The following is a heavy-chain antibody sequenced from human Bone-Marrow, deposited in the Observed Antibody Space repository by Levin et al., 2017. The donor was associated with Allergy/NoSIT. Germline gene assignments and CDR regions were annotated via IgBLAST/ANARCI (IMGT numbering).Heavy chain of an antibody. Sequence: SVKVSCKASGGTFSNYAVSWVRQAPGRGLEWMGGIIPLFGTLNYAQRFQDRVTITADEFTTTAYMELSSLRSDDTAVYYCARGSSSASFYYEMDVWGQGTTVSVSS. CDR1: GGTFSNYA. V-gene: IGHV1-69*13. J-gene: IGHJ6*01. CDR2: IIPLFGTL. CDR3: ARGSSSASFYYEMDV. D-gene: IGHD6-6*01.